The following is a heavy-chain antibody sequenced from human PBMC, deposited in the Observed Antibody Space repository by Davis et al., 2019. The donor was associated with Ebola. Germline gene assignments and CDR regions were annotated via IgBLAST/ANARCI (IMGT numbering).Heavy chain of an antibody. CDR1: GFTFSSYS. D-gene: IGHD4-11*01. Sequence: GSLRLSCAASGFTFSSYSMNWVRQAPGKGLEWVSRINSDGSRTSYADSVKGRFTISRDNAKNTLYLQMNTLRAEDTAVYYCAKDYRNMTGGDYWGQGVLVTVSS. CDR2: INSDGSRT. V-gene: IGHV3-74*01. CDR3: AKDYRNMTGGDY. J-gene: IGHJ4*02.